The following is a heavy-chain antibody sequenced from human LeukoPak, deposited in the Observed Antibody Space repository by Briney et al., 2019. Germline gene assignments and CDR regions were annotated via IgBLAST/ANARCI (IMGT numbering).Heavy chain of an antibody. CDR3: ARPSTSGIAAAGLKY. J-gene: IGHJ4*02. CDR2: ISGSGGST. CDR1: GFTFDDYG. D-gene: IGHD6-13*01. Sequence: GGSLRLSCAASGFTFDDYGMSWVRQAPGKGLEWVSGISGSGGSTYYADSVKGRFTISRDNSKNTLYLQMNSLRAEDTAVYYCARPSTSGIAAAGLKYWGQGTLVTVSS. V-gene: IGHV3-23*01.